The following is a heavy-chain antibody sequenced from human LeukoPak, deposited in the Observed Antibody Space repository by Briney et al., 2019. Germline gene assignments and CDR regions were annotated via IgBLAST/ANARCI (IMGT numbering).Heavy chain of an antibody. J-gene: IGHJ4*02. Sequence: PSETLSLTCTVSGGSISVYYWSWIRQPAGKGLEWIGRFFTTGSTNYNPSLRSRVTMSVDTSKNQFSLKLDSVTAADTAVYYCATTPTTTGDATFDYWGQGTLVTVSS. V-gene: IGHV4-4*07. CDR3: ATTPTTTGDATFDY. D-gene: IGHD7-27*01. CDR2: FFTTGST. CDR1: GGSISVYY.